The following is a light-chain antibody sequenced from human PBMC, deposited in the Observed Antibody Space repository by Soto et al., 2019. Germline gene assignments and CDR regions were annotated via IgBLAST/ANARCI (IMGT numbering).Light chain of an antibody. CDR1: QSVSSSY. V-gene: IGKV3-20*01. Sequence: IVLTQSPAIIALSPGESASLSCRASQSVSSSYLAWYQQKPGQAPRLLMYGASSRATGIPDRLSGSGSGTDFTLTISRLEPEDFAVYYCQQYGSSPITFGQGTRLEIK. CDR2: GAS. J-gene: IGKJ5*01. CDR3: QQYGSSPIT.